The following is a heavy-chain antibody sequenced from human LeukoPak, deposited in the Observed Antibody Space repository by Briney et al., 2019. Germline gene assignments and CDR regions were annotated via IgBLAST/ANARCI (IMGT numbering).Heavy chain of an antibody. CDR1: GYTFTSYG. J-gene: IGHJ4*02. Sequence: GASVKVSCKASGYTFTSYGISWVRQAPGPGHEWMGWISAYNGNTNYAQKLQGRVTMTTDTSTSTAYMELRSLRSDDTAVYYCARHVDTAMVTEVDYWGQGTLVTVSS. V-gene: IGHV1-18*01. D-gene: IGHD5-18*01. CDR3: ARHVDTAMVTEVDY. CDR2: ISAYNGNT.